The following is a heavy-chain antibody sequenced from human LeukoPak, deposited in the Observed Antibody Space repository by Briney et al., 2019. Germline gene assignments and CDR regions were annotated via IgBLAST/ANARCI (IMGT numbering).Heavy chain of an antibody. CDR1: GYTFTGYY. J-gene: IGHJ5*02. V-gene: IGHV1-2*04. CDR3: ARASDSGYELYWFDP. CDR2: INPNSGGT. D-gene: IGHD5-12*01. Sequence: ASVKVSCKASGYTFTGYYMHWVRQAPGQGLEWMGWINPNSGGTNYAQKFQGWVTMTRDTSISTAYMELSRLRSDDTAVYYCARASDSGYELYWFDPWGQGTLVTVSS.